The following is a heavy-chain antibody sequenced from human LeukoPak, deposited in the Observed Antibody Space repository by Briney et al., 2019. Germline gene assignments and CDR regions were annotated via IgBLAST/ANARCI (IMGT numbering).Heavy chain of an antibody. Sequence: PGGSLRLSCVVSGFTFSSYWMSWVRQAPGKGLEWVANIKQDGSEKYYVDSVKGRFTMSRDNAKNSLYLQMNSLRAEDTAVYYCARRQYYDGVDYWGQGTLVTVSS. CDR3: ARRQYYDGVDY. CDR1: GFTFSSYW. J-gene: IGHJ4*02. D-gene: IGHD3-22*01. V-gene: IGHV3-7*01. CDR2: IKQDGSEK.